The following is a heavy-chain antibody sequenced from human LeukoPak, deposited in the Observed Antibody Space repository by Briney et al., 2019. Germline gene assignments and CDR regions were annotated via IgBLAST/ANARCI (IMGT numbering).Heavy chain of an antibody. CDR3: ARGPHTPI. J-gene: IGHJ3*02. CDR1: GGSXSSGXYY. Sequence: PTCTVXGGSXSSGXYYXSWIRXPPGKGLEWIGYIYYSGSTYYNPSLKSRVTISVDTSKNQSSLKLSSVTAADTAVYYCARGPHTPIWGQGTMVTVSS. V-gene: IGHV4-30-4*01. CDR2: IYYSGST.